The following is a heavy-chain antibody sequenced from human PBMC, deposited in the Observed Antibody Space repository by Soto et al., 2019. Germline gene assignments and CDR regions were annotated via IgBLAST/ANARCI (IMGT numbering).Heavy chain of an antibody. D-gene: IGHD6-19*01. CDR3: ANQMRGYSSGWLDY. CDR1: GFSLSTSGVG. V-gene: IGHV2-5*02. Sequence: SGPTLVNPTQTLMLTCTFSGFSLSTSGVGVGWIRQPPGKALEWLALIYWDDDKRYSPSLKSRLTITKNTSKKQVVLTMTNMDTVDTDTYYCANQMRGYSSGWLDYWGQGTLVTVSS. CDR2: IYWDDDK. J-gene: IGHJ4*02.